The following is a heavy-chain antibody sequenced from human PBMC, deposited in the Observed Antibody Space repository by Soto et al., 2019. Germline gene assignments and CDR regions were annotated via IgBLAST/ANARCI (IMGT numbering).Heavy chain of an antibody. J-gene: IGHJ6*02. V-gene: IGHV3-49*04. CDR2: IRSKAYGGTT. Sequence: GGSLRLSCTASGFTFGDYAMSWVRQAPGKGLEWVGFIRSKAYGGTTEYAASVKGRFTISRDDSKSIAYLQMNSLKTEDIAVYYCTREDCSSTSCYRYYYYYYGMDVWGQGTTVTVSS. CDR3: TREDCSSTSCYRYYYYYYGMDV. CDR1: GFTFGDYA. D-gene: IGHD2-2*01.